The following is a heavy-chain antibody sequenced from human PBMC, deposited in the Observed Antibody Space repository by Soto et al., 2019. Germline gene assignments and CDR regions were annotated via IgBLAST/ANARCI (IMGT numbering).Heavy chain of an antibody. Sequence: ASVKVSCKASGYTFTGYYMHWVRQAPGQGLEWMGWINPNSGGTNYAQKFQGWVTMTRDTSISTAYMELSRLRSDDTAVYYCARGLDTVVVPAAMNWFDPWGQGTLVTVSS. CDR1: GYTFTGYY. CDR2: INPNSGGT. V-gene: IGHV1-2*04. CDR3: ARGLDTVVVPAAMNWFDP. D-gene: IGHD2-2*03. J-gene: IGHJ5*02.